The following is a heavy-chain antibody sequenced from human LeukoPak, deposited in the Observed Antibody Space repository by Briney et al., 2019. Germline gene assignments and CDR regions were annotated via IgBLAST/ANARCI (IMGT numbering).Heavy chain of an antibody. J-gene: IGHJ6*03. Sequence: GGSLRLSCAASGFTFSSYWMSWVRQAPGKGLEWVSYISSSGSTIYYADSVKGRFTISRDNAKNSLYLQMNSLSAEDTAVYYCAKNGDRGAYCSGGSCYPYYYYMDVWGKGTTVTISS. CDR3: AKNGDRGAYCSGGSCYPYYYYMDV. V-gene: IGHV3-48*04. D-gene: IGHD2-15*01. CDR1: GFTFSSYW. CDR2: ISSSGSTI.